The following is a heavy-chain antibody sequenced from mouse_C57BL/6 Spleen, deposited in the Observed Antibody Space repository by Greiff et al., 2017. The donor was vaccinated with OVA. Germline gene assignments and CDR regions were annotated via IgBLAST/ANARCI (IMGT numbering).Heavy chain of an antibody. J-gene: IGHJ2*01. CDR1: GYTFTSYW. Sequence: QVQLQQPGAELVRPGTSVKLSCKASGYTFTSYWMHWVKQRPGQGLEWIGDIYPGSGSTNYNEKFKSKATLTVDTSSSTAYMQLSSLTSEDSAVYYCAWGTENYFDYWGQGTTLTVSS. D-gene: IGHD4-1*01. CDR3: AWGTENYFDY. CDR2: IYPGSGST. V-gene: IGHV1-55*01.